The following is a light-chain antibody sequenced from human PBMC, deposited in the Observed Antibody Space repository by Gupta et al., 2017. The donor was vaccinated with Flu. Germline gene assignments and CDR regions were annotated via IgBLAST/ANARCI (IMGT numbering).Light chain of an antibody. CDR3: QHYGSSPYT. CDR1: QSVSSSY. V-gene: IGKV3-20*01. CDR2: GAS. J-gene: IGKJ2*01. Sequence: GTLSLSPGERATPSCRASQSVSSSYLAWYQQKPGQAPRLLIYGASSRATGIPDRFSGSGSGTDFTLTISRLEPEDFAMYYCQHYGSSPYTFGQGTKLEVK.